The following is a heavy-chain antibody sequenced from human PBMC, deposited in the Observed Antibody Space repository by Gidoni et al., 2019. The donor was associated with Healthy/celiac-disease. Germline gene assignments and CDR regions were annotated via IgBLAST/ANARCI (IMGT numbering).Heavy chain of an antibody. J-gene: IGHJ3*02. CDR1: GFSLSTSGVG. D-gene: IGHD3-9*01. V-gene: IGHV2-5*01. CDR2: IYWNDDK. Sequence: QITLKESGPTLVKPTQTLTLTCTFSGFSLSTSGVGVCWIRLPPGKALEWLALIYWNDDKRYSPPLKSRLTITKDTSKNQVVLTMTNMDPVDTATYYCAHMEWERGSYYDILTGTRKHDAFDIWGQGTMVTVSS. CDR3: AHMEWERGSYYDILTGTRKHDAFDI.